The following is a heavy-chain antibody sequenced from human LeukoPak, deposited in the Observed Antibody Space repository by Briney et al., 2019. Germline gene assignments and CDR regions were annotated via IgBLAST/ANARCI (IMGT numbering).Heavy chain of an antibody. J-gene: IGHJ4*02. V-gene: IGHV4-61*02. CDR2: IYTSGST. CDR1: GGSISSGSYY. CDR3: ARLYYDSSGYYYYYFDY. Sequence: SETLSLTCTVSGGSISSGSYYWSWIRQPAGKGLEWIGRIYTSGSTNYNPSLKSRVTISVDTSKNQFSLKLSSVTAADTAVYYCARLYYDSSGYYYYYFDYWGQGTLVTVSS. D-gene: IGHD3-22*01.